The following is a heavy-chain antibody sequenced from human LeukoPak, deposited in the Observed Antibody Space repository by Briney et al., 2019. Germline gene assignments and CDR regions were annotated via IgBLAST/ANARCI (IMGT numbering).Heavy chain of an antibody. CDR2: ISGSGGST. J-gene: IGHJ5*02. CDR1: GFTFSSYS. D-gene: IGHD3-3*01. V-gene: IGHV3-23*01. CDR3: AKGYDFWTYNWFDL. Sequence: GGSLRLSCAASGFTFSSYSMNWVRQAPGKGLEWVSAISGSGGSTYYADSVKGRFTISRDNSKNTLYLQMNSLRAEDTAVYYCAKGYDFWTYNWFDLWGQGTLVTVSS.